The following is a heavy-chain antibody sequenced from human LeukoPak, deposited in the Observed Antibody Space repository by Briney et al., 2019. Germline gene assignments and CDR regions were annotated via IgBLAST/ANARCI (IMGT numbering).Heavy chain of an antibody. J-gene: IGHJ3*01. CDR3: ARGSGYSYDLASDAYDV. V-gene: IGHV4-4*07. CDR2: IHSSGTT. CDR1: GVSMNYYF. D-gene: IGHD5-18*01. Sequence: PSETLSLTCTVSGVSMNYYFWNWIRQPAGEGLQWIGRIHSSGTTNYNPSLKSRVTMSIDMSKNQFSLKLTSVTAADTAVYFCARGSGYSYDLASDAYDVWGQGTMVTVSS.